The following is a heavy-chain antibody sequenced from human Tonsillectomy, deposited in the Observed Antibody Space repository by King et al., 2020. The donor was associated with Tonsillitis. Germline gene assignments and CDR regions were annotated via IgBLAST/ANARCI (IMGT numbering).Heavy chain of an antibody. CDR2: ISYDGSNK. J-gene: IGHJ4*02. CDR3: ARVPSGGTWFLGLEY. D-gene: IGHD6-13*01. CDR1: GFTFSSYA. V-gene: IGHV3-30-3*01. Sequence: VQLVESGGGVVQPGRSLRLSCAASGFTFSSYAMHWVRQAPGKGLEWVTVISYDGSNKYYADSGKGRFTISRDNSKNTLYLQMNNLRAEDTAVYYWARVPSGGTWFLGLEYWGQGTLVTVSS.